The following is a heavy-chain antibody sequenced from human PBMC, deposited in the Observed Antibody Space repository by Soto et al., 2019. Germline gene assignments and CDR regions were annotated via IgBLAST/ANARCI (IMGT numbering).Heavy chain of an antibody. CDR1: GFTFSSYS. J-gene: IGHJ3*02. Sequence: GGSLRLSCAASGFTFSSYSMNLVRQAPGKGLEWVSSISSSSSYIYYADSVKGRFTISRDNAKNSLYLQMNSLRAEDTAVYYCARVLEPRYAFDIWGQGTMVTVSS. V-gene: IGHV3-21*01. CDR3: ARVLEPRYAFDI. CDR2: ISSSSSYI. D-gene: IGHD1-1*01.